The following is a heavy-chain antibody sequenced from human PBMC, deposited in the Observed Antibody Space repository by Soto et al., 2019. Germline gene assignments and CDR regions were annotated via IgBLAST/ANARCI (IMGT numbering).Heavy chain of an antibody. V-gene: IGHV4-59*02. Sequence: QVQLQESGPGLVKPSETLSLTCTVSGGSVSTDYWSWIRQPAGKRLEYIGFNYHVGTANYNPSRESRFPISPATSKNQLSLKLSSVTAADTAVYYCARGEWFLRGYGMDVWGRGTTVTVS. CDR1: GGSVSTDY. CDR3: ARGEWFLRGYGMDV. CDR2: NYHVGTA. D-gene: IGHD3-3*01. J-gene: IGHJ6*02.